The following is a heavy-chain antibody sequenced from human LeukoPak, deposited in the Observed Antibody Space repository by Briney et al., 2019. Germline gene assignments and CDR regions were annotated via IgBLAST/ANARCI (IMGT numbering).Heavy chain of an antibody. CDR3: ANEPGYSYAPDYWVRLEWTY. J-gene: IGHJ4*02. CDR1: GFTFSSYW. Sequence: PGGSLRLSCAASGFTFSSYWMNWVRHAPGKGLVWVSRIASDGSSTTYADSVKGRFSISRDNAKNTLYLQMNSLRAEDTAVYYCANEPGYSYAPDYWVRLEWTYWGQGTLVTVSS. CDR2: IASDGSST. D-gene: IGHD5-18*01. V-gene: IGHV3-74*01.